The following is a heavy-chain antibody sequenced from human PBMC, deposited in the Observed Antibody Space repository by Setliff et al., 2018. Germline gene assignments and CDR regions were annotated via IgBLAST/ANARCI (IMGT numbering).Heavy chain of an antibody. J-gene: IGHJ4*02. Sequence: GGSLRLSCVASGFTFGSYAMSWVRQTPGKGLEWVSTISGSSVDTYYVDSVKGRFAISRDNSKNTLSLQVNSLRAEDTAVYYCAKDQPHKYDSSGSAPIDYWGQGTLVTVSS. CDR1: GFTFGSYA. D-gene: IGHD3-22*01. CDR3: AKDQPHKYDSSGSAPIDY. CDR2: ISGSSVDT. V-gene: IGHV3-23*01.